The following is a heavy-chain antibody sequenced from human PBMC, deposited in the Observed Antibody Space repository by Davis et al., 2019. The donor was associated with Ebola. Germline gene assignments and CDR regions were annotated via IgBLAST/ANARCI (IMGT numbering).Heavy chain of an antibody. CDR2: IIPILGIA. CDR3: ARGRHDYGDY. J-gene: IGHJ4*02. V-gene: IGHV1-69*04. D-gene: IGHD3-10*01. Sequence: SVKVSCKASGGTFSSYAISWVRQAPGQGLEWMERIIPILGIANYAQKFQGRVTITADKSTSTAYMELRSLRSDDTAVYYCARGRHDYGDYWGQGTLVTVSS. CDR1: GGTFSSYA.